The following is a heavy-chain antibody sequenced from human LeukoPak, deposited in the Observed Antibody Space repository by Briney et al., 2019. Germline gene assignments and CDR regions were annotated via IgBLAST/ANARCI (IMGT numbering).Heavy chain of an antibody. D-gene: IGHD3-22*01. CDR3: ARGLTSYYDSSGYW. CDR1: GFTFSYYE. CDR2: ISGLGTTI. Sequence: GGSLRLSCAASGFTFSYYEMNWVRQAPGKGLEWVSYISGLGTTIYYADSVKGRFAISRDNAKNSLYLQMNSLRAEDTAVYYCARGLTSYYDSSGYWGGQGTLVTVSS. J-gene: IGHJ4*02. V-gene: IGHV3-48*03.